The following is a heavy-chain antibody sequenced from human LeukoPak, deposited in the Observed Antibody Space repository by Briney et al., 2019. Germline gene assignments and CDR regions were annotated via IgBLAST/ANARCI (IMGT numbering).Heavy chain of an antibody. CDR2: IYYSGST. CDR3: ARGRQGGASV. D-gene: IGHD3-16*01. V-gene: IGHV4-59*12. Sequence: KPSETLSLTCTVSGGSISSYYWSWIRQPPGKGLEWIGYIYYSGSTNYNPSLKSRVTISVDTSKNQYSLKVNSVTAADTAVYYCARGRQGGASVWGQGTLVTVSS. J-gene: IGHJ4*02. CDR1: GGSISSYY.